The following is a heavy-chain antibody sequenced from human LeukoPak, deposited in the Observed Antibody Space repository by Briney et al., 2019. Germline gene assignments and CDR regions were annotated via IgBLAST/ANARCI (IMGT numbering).Heavy chain of an antibody. V-gene: IGHV3-33*01. CDR2: IWYDGSNK. CDR3: ARGSVPAAITTAIGY. Sequence: GGSLRLSCAASGFTFSSYGMHWVRQAPGKGLEWVAVIWYDGSNKYYADSVKGRFTISRDNSKNTLYLQMNSLRAEDTAVYCCARGSVPAAITTAIGYWGQGTLVTVSS. D-gene: IGHD2-2*02. CDR1: GFTFSSYG. J-gene: IGHJ4*02.